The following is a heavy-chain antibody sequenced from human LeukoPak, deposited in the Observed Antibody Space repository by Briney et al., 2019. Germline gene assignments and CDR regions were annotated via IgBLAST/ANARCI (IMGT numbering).Heavy chain of an antibody. J-gene: IGHJ4*02. CDR3: ALGDSSGYYYAY. V-gene: IGHV3-23*01. Sequence: GGSLRLSCAASGFTFSSYAMSWVRQAPGKGLEWVSTISESGGSTDYADSVKGRFTISRGNSKNTLYLQVNSLRAEDTAVYYCALGDSSGYYYAYWGQGTLVTVSS. CDR1: GFTFSSYA. D-gene: IGHD3-22*01. CDR2: ISESGGST.